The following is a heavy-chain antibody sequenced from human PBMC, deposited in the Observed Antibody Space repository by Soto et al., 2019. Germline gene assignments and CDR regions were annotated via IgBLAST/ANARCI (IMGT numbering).Heavy chain of an antibody. CDR2: INAGNGNT. CDR1: GYTLSNYA. Sequence: ASVKVSCKASGYTLSNYAMHWVRQAPGQRLEWMGWINAGNGNTKYSQKFQGRVTITRDTSASTGYMEMSSLRSEDTAVYYCARDKPIVLSLGFYYNGMDVWGQGTTVTVSS. J-gene: IGHJ6*02. CDR3: ARDKPIVLSLGFYYNGMDV. V-gene: IGHV1-3*01. D-gene: IGHD6-6*01.